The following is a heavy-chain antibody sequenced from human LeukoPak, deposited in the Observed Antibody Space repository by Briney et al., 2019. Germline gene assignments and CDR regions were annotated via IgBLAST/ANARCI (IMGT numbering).Heavy chain of an antibody. V-gene: IGHV4-38-2*01. D-gene: IGHD6-13*01. CDR3: ARNNTRTVSRGSSRRRSNAFDI. J-gene: IGHJ3*02. CDR1: GSSISSGYY. CDR2: IYYSGST. Sequence: RSETLTLTCAVSGSSISSGYYWGWIRQPPGKGLEWICIIYYSGSTYYNPSLRSRVTIFLDTSTNQFSLKLSSVTADDTAVYYCARNNTRTVSRGSSRRRSNAFDIWGQGKMVTVSS.